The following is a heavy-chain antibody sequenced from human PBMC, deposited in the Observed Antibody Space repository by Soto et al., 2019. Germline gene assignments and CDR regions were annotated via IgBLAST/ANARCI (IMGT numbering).Heavy chain of an antibody. CDR1: GYTFTSYG. CDR2: ISAYNGNT. CDR3: ARVPLYYDSSGYYWDDAFDI. J-gene: IGHJ3*02. D-gene: IGHD3-22*01. Sequence: ASVKVSCKASGYTFTSYGISWVRQAPGQGLEWMGWISAYNGNTNYAQRLQGRVTMTTDTSTSTAYMELRSLRSDDTAVYYCARVPLYYDSSGYYWDDAFDIWGQGTMVTVSS. V-gene: IGHV1-18*01.